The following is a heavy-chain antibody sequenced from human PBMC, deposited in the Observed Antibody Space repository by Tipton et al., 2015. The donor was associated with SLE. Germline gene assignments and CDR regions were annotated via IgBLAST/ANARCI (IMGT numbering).Heavy chain of an antibody. Sequence: TLSLTCTVSGDSISTTTSYWGWIRQPPGKGLEWIGDIYFSGSAYSTYYNPSLKSRVTISVDKPENHFSLRLSAVTAADTAVYYCARQRLRLLSPLDAWGQGTTVIVSS. CDR2: IYFSGSAYST. D-gene: IGHD3-10*01. CDR1: GDSISTTTSY. V-gene: IGHV4-39*07. CDR3: ARQRLRLLSPLDA. J-gene: IGHJ6*02.